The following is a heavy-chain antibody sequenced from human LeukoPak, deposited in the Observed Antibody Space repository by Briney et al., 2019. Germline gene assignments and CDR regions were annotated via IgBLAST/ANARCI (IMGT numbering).Heavy chain of an antibody. J-gene: IGHJ6*02. CDR1: GFTFSSYN. CDR2: ISSSSSYI. CDR3: AREAYYYDSSGPRYYYYGMDV. V-gene: IGHV3-21*01. D-gene: IGHD3-22*01. Sequence: PGGSLRLSCAASGFTFSSYNMNWVRQAPGKGLEWVSSISSSSSYIYYADSVKGRFTISRDNAKNSLYLQMNSLRAEDTAVYYCAREAYYYDSSGPRYYYYGMDVWGQGTTVTVSS.